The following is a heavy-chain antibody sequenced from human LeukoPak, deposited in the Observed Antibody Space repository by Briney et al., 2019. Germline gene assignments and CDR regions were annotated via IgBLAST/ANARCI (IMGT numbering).Heavy chain of an antibody. D-gene: IGHD3-16*02. V-gene: IGHV7-4-1*02. CDR1: GYIFTSYG. Sequence: ASVKVSCKASGYIFTSYGFSWVRQAPGQGLEWMGWINTNTGNPTYAQGFTGRFVFSLDTSVSTAYLQISSLKAEDTAVYYCARDQGGYVWGSYRSPRGYFDYWGQGTLVTVSS. CDR2: INTNTGNP. J-gene: IGHJ4*02. CDR3: ARDQGGYVWGSYRSPRGYFDY.